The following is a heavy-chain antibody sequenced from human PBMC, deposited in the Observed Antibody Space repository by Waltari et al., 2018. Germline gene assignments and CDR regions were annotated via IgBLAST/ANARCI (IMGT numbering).Heavy chain of an antibody. CDR2: INPNSGGT. V-gene: IGHV1-2*02. D-gene: IGHD1-26*01. CDR3: ARAPPRYSGTDHYFDY. J-gene: IGHJ4*02. CDR1: GYTFTGYY. Sequence: QVQLVQSGAEVKKPGASVKVSCKASGYTFTGYYMHWVRQAPGQGLEWMGWINPNSGGTNYAQKFQCRVTMTRVPSTSTVYMEPSRLRSDDTAVYYCARAPPRYSGTDHYFDYWGQGTLVTVSS.